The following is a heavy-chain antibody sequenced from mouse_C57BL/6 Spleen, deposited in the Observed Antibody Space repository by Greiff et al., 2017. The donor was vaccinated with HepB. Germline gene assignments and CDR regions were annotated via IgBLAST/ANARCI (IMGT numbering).Heavy chain of an antibody. V-gene: IGHV5-4*01. J-gene: IGHJ1*03. CDR1: GFTFSSYA. CDR2: ISDGGSYT. D-gene: IGHD1-1*01. CDR3: ARDRYYGSSYTWYFDV. Sequence: EVRLVESGGGLVKPGGSLKLSCAASGFTFSSYAMSWVRQTPEKRLEWVATISDGGSYTYYPDNVKGRITISRDNAKNNLYLQMSHLKSEDTAMYYCARDRYYGSSYTWYFDVWGTGTTVTVSS.